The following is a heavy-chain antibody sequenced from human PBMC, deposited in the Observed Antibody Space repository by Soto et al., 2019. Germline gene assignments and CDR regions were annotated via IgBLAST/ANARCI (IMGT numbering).Heavy chain of an antibody. J-gene: IGHJ4*02. CDR2: INPSGAGT. CDR3: ARGSDYGDNVFDY. CDR1: GYTFTTYY. Sequence: QVQLVQSGAEVKKPGASVKVSCKASGYTFTTYYMHWVRQAPGQGLEWMGIINPSGAGTSYAQKFKGRVXXSXDXXTTTVYMELSSLRSEDTAVYYCARGSDYGDNVFDYWGQGILVTVSS. V-gene: IGHV1-46*03. D-gene: IGHD4-17*01.